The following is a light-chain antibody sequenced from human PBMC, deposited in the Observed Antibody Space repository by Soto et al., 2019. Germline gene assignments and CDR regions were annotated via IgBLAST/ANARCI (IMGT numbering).Light chain of an antibody. CDR3: SSYAGSNNFV. J-gene: IGLJ1*01. CDR2: EVS. V-gene: IGLV2-14*01. Sequence: QSALTQPASVSGSPGQSITISCTGTTSDVGGYNYVSWYQQHPGKVPKLLIHEVSNRPSGVSNRFSGSKSGNPASLTISGLQAEDEADYYCSSYAGSNNFVFGTGTKGTVL. CDR1: TSDVGGYNY.